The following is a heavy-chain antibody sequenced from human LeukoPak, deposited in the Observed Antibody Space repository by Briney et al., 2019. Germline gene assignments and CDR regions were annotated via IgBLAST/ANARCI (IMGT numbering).Heavy chain of an antibody. D-gene: IGHD3-16*02. CDR1: GYSFTSYW. J-gene: IGHJ4*02. Sequence: GESLKISCKGSGYSFTSYWIGWVRQMPGKGLEWMGIINPRDSDTKYSPSFQGQVSISVDKSTTTAYLQWSSLKASDTAIYYCAKQSVDGRYTFDYRGQGTLVTVSS. CDR3: AKQSVDGRYTFDY. V-gene: IGHV5-51*01. CDR2: INPRDSDT.